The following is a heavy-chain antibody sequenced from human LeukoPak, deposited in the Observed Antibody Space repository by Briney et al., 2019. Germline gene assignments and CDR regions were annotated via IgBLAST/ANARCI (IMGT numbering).Heavy chain of an antibody. V-gene: IGHV1-18*01. CDR1: GYTFTNYG. Sequence: ASVKVSCKASGYTFTNYGINWVRQAPGQGLEWMGWISTQAPGQGLEWMRWINTYNTNYAQKFQGRVTMTTDTSTGTAYMELRSLRSDDTAVYYCATRSFTTFDYWGQGTLVTVSS. J-gene: IGHJ4*02. CDR3: ATRSFTTFDY. D-gene: IGHD1-1*01. CDR2: INTYNT.